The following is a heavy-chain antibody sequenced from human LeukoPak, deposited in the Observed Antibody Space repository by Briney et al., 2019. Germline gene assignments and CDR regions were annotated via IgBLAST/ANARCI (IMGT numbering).Heavy chain of an antibody. CDR1: GYTFTSYD. CDR2: INPNSGGT. J-gene: IGHJ6*03. Sequence: ASVKVSCKASGYTFTSYDINWVRQATGQGLEWMGWINPNSGGTNYAQKFQGRVTMTRDTSISTAYMELSRLRSDDTAVYYCARRRRGYSYGYDYYYMDVWGKGTTVTVSS. CDR3: ARRRRGYSYGYDYYYMDV. V-gene: IGHV1-2*02. D-gene: IGHD5-18*01.